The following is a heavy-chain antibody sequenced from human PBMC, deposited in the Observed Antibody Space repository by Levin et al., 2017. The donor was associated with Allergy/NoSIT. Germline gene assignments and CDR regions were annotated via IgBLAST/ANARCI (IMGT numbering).Heavy chain of an antibody. CDR3: AKGGTVAGTVPEYFQH. CDR1: GFTFSSYG. D-gene: IGHD6-19*01. CDR2: ISYDGSNK. Sequence: PGGSLRLSCAASGFTFSSYGMHWVRQAPGKGLEWVAVISYDGSNKYYADSVKGRFTISRDNSKNTLYLQMNSLRAEDTAVYYCAKGGTVAGTVPEYFQHWGQGTLVTVSS. J-gene: IGHJ1*01. V-gene: IGHV3-30*18.